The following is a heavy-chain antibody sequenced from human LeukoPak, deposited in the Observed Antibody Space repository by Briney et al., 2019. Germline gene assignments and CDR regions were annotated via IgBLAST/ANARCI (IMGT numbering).Heavy chain of an antibody. V-gene: IGHV1-2*02. J-gene: IGHJ4*02. CDR2: INPNSGGT. D-gene: IGHD5-18*01. CDR3: ARDAYNYGQGYFDH. Sequence: GASVKVSCKASGYTFTGYYMHWVRQAPGQGLEWMGWINPNSGGTNYAQKFQGRVTMTRDTSISTAYMELSRLRSDDTAVYYCARDAYNYGQGYFDHWGQGTPVTVSS. CDR1: GYTFTGYY.